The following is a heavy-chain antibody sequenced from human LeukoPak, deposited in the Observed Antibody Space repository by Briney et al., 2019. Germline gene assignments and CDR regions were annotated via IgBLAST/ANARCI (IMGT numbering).Heavy chain of an antibody. CDR3: ARVGYYGSGSYYKLSYYYYYYMDV. D-gene: IGHD3-10*01. V-gene: IGHV1-8*02. J-gene: IGHJ6*03. CDR1: GYTFTGYY. Sequence: ASVKVSCKASGYTFTGYYMHWVRQAPGQGLEWMGWMNPNSGDTGYAQKFQGRVTMTRNTSISTAYMELSSLGSEDTAVYYCARVGYYGSGSYYKLSYYYYYYMDVWGKGTTVTISS. CDR2: MNPNSGDT.